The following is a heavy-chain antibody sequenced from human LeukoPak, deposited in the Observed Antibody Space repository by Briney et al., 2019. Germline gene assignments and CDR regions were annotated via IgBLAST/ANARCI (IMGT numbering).Heavy chain of an antibody. CDR1: GGSFSGYY. CDR2: INHSGST. D-gene: IGHD5-18*01. CDR3: ARDTAMASYFDY. V-gene: IGHV4-34*01. J-gene: IGHJ4*02. Sequence: SETLSLTCAVYGGSFSGYYWSWIRQPPGKGLEWIGEINHSGSTNYNPSLKSRVTISVDTSKNQFSLKLSSVTAADTAVYYCARDTAMASYFDYWGQGTLVTVSS.